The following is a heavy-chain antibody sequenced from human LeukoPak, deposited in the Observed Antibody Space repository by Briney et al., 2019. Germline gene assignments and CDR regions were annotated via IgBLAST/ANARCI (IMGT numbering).Heavy chain of an antibody. V-gene: IGHV3-23*01. J-gene: IGHJ4*02. CDR3: AKDYYDSSGRDLFDY. D-gene: IGHD3-22*01. Sequence: PGGSLRLSCAASGFXFSSNAISWVRQAPGKGLEWVSAISGGGGSTYYADSVKGRFTISRDNSKNTLYLQMNSLRAEDTAVYYCAKDYYDSSGRDLFDYWGQGTLVTVSS. CDR1: GFXFSSNA. CDR2: ISGGGGST.